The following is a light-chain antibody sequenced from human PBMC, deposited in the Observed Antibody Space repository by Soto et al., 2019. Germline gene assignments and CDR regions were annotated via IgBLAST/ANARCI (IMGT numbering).Light chain of an antibody. J-gene: IGKJ1*01. CDR1: QSVSSN. V-gene: IGKV3-15*01. Sequence: EIVMTQSPATLSVSPGERATLSCRASQSVSSNLAWYQRKPGQAPRLLIYGASTRATGIPARFSGSGSGTEFTLTISSLQSEDFAVYYCQQYNNWPQRTFGQGTKVEIK. CDR2: GAS. CDR3: QQYNNWPQRT.